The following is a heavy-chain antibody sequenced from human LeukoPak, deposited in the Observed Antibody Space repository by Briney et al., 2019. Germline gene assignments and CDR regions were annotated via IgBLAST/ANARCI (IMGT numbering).Heavy chain of an antibody. V-gene: IGHV4-34*01. J-gene: IGHJ4*02. CDR2: INHSGST. CDR3: ARDLFYSVSGTYYNVGRVFNY. D-gene: IGHD3-10*01. Sequence: PSETLSLTCAVYGGSFSGYYWSWIRQPPGKGLEWIGEINHSGSTNYKPSLKSRVTISVDTSKNQFSLKLSSVTAADTAVYYCARDLFYSVSGTYYNVGRVFNYWGQGTLVTVSS. CDR1: GGSFSGYY.